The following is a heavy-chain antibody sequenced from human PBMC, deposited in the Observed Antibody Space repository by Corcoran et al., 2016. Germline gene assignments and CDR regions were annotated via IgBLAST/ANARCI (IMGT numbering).Heavy chain of an antibody. Sequence: QVQLQESGPGLVKPSETLSLTCTVSGGSVSSGSYYWSWIRPPPGKGLEWIGYIYYSGSTNYNPSLKSRVTISVDTSKNQFSLKLSSVTAADTAVYYCARDRPGEDYYYYYGMDVWGQGTTVTVSS. CDR1: GGSVSSGSYY. CDR2: IYYSGST. V-gene: IGHV4-61*01. CDR3: ARDRPGEDYYYYYGMDV. J-gene: IGHJ6*02.